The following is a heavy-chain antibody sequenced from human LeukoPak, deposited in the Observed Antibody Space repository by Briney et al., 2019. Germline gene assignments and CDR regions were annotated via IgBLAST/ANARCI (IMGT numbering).Heavy chain of an antibody. CDR2: MNPNSGNT. J-gene: IGHJ1*01. CDR1: GYTFTSYD. Sequence: ASVKVSCTASGYTFTSYDINWVRQATGQGLEWMGWMNPNSGNTGYAQKFQGRVTMTEDTSTDTAYMELSSLRSEDTAVYYCAMVDTAMVIQAEYFQHWGQGTLVTVSS. V-gene: IGHV1-8*01. D-gene: IGHD5-18*01. CDR3: AMVDTAMVIQAEYFQH.